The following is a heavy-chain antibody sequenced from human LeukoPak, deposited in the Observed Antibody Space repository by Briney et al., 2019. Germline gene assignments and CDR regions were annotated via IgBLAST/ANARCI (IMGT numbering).Heavy chain of an antibody. D-gene: IGHD2/OR15-2a*01. V-gene: IGHV4-59*08. J-gene: IGHJ4*02. CDR1: GGSISNYY. Sequence: PSETLSLTCTVSGGSISNYYWSWIRQPPGKGLEWIGYISHSGSTNYCPSLKSRVTISLDTSKNQFSLKLSSVTAADTAVYYCAGHHPRNTVDFWGQGTLVTVSS. CDR3: AGHHPRNTVDF. CDR2: ISHSGST.